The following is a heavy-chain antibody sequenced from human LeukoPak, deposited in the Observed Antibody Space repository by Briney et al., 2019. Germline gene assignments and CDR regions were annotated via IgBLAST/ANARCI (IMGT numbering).Heavy chain of an antibody. CDR1: GFTFSSYA. J-gene: IGHJ4*02. V-gene: IGHV3-53*01. Sequence: GGSLRLSCAASGFTFSSYAMSWVRQAPGKGLEWVSVIYSGGSTYYADSVKGRFTISRDNSKNTLYLQMNSLRAEDTAVYYCARSRQTPYYFDYWGQGTLVTVSS. CDR2: IYSGGST. CDR3: ARSRQTPYYFDY.